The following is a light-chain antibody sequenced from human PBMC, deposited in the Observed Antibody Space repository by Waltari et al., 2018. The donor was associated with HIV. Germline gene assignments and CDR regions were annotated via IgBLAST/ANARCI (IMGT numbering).Light chain of an antibody. CDR2: YVI. Sequence: QSALTQPRSVSGSPGQSVTISCTGTKSDVGGYNYVSWYQQHPCKGPKVKIYYVIKRPSVVPDRFSVSKSGNTASLTISGLQAEEEADYYCCSYAGNNTFYVFGTGTKVTVL. CDR1: KSDVGGYNY. V-gene: IGLV2-11*01. J-gene: IGLJ1*01. CDR3: CSYAGNNTFYV.